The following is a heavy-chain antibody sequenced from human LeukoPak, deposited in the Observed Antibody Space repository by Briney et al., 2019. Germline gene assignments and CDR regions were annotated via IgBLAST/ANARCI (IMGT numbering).Heavy chain of an antibody. CDR1: GGSITSHF. D-gene: IGHD3-10*01. CDR3: ARLVWLGESPGSWFDS. J-gene: IGHJ5*01. Sequence: SETLSLTCSVSGGSITSHFWSWIRQPPGKGLEWIGYVHYSGSTNYNPSLKGRVTISPDTSKNQLFLKLNSVTAADTAVYYCARLVWLGESPGSWFDSWGQGTLVTVSS. CDR2: VHYSGST. V-gene: IGHV4-59*11.